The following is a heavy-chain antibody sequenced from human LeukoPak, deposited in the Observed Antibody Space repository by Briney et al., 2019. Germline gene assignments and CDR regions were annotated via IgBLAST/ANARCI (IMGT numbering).Heavy chain of an antibody. D-gene: IGHD4-17*01. CDR2: ISDSGGRT. CDR3: AKERQTTTAFDS. CDR1: AFTFNTNP. V-gene: IGHV3-23*01. J-gene: IGHJ4*02. Sequence: GGSLRLSCAASAFTFNTNPMAWVRQAPGKGLEWVSLISDSGGRTYYADSVKGRFTISRDNSKNTLFLQMSSQRVEDTAIYYCAKERQTTTAFDSWGQGTLVTVSS.